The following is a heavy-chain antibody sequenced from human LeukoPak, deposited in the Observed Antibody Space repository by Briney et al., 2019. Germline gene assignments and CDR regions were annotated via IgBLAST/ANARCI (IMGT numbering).Heavy chain of an antibody. CDR3: ARDNTGSYTGSDY. CDR1: GYTFTYYG. V-gene: IGHV1-18*01. J-gene: IGHJ4*02. Sequence: ASVKVSCKASGYTFTYYGISWVRQAPGQGLEWMGWISAYNSDTNYAQKLQGRVTMTTDTSTSTVYMELRSLTSDDTAVYYCARDNTGSYTGSDYWGQGTLVTVSS. CDR2: ISAYNSDT. D-gene: IGHD1-26*01.